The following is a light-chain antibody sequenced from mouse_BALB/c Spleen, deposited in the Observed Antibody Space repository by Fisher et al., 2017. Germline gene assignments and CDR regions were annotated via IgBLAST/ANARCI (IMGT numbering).Light chain of an antibody. V-gene: IGKV3-4*01. CDR1: SSVSSSY. Sequence: DIVITQSPAIMSASPGEKVTLTCSASSSVSSSYLYWYQQKPGQPPKLLIYAASNLESGIPARFSGSGSGTDFTLNIHPMEADDVATYYCQQSNEDPWTFGGGTKLEIK. CDR2: AAS. J-gene: IGKJ1*01. CDR3: QQSNEDPWT.